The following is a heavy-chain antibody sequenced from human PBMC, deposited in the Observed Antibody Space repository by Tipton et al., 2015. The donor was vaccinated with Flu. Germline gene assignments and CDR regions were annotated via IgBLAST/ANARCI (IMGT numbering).Heavy chain of an antibody. CDR1: GGSISSYY. J-gene: IGHJ4*02. Sequence: LRLSCTVSGGSISSYYWSWIRQPPGKGLEWVGYIYYSGSTNYNPSLKSRVTISVDTSKNQFSLKLSSVTAADTAVYYCARDPVGATFFDYWGQGTLVTVSS. D-gene: IGHD1-26*01. CDR2: IYYSGST. V-gene: IGHV4-59*01. CDR3: ARDPVGATFFDY.